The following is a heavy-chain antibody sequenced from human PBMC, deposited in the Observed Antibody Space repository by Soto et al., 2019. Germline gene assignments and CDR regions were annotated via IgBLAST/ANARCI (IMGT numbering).Heavy chain of an antibody. V-gene: IGHV1-69*01. Sequence: QVQLLQSGAAVKKPGSSVKVSCKASGGTFSSYAISWVRQAPGQGLEWMGGIIPIFGTANYAQKFQGRVTITAYESTSTAYMELSSLRSEYTAVYYCAKDLWATVTTTPPGKCFGPCCQGTLVTVSS. J-gene: IGHJ5*02. CDR1: GGTFSSYA. CDR3: AKDLWATVTTTPPGKCFGP. D-gene: IGHD4-4*01. CDR2: IIPIFGTA.